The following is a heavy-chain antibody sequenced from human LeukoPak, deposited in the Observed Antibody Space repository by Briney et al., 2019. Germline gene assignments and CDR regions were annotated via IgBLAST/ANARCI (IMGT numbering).Heavy chain of an antibody. J-gene: IGHJ4*02. CDR1: GFTFSSYS. V-gene: IGHV3-21*01. CDR3: ARDSSGWIVFDY. D-gene: IGHD6-19*01. Sequence: PGGSLRLSCAASGFTFSSYSMNWVRQAPGKGLEWVSSISSSSSYIYYADSVKGRFTISRDNAKNSLYLQMSSLRAEDTAVYYCARDSSGWIVFDYWGQGTLVTVSS. CDR2: ISSSSSYI.